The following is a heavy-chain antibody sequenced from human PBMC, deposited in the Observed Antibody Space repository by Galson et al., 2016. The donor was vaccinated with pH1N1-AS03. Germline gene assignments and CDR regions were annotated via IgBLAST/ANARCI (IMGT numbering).Heavy chain of an antibody. V-gene: IGHV3-9*01. J-gene: IGHJ4*02. Sequence: SLRLSCAASGFTFDDYAMHWVRLAPGKGLEWVSGITWNSDSIDYADSVKGRFTISRDNAQDSLYLQMNSLRSEDTALYYCTALDFRGQGTLVTVAS. CDR1: GFTFDDYA. CDR2: ITWNSDSI. CDR3: TALDF.